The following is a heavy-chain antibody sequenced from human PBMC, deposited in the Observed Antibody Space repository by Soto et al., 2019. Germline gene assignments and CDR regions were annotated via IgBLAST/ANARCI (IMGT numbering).Heavy chain of an antibody. Sequence: SETLSLTCAVYGGSFSGYYWSWIRQPPGKGLEWIGEINHSGSTNYNPSLKSRVTISVDTSKNQFSLKLSSVTAADTAVYYCARGEDALFYYGLDVWGQGITVTVSS. CDR3: ARGEDALFYYGLDV. J-gene: IGHJ6*02. CDR2: INHSGST. CDR1: GGSFSGYY. V-gene: IGHV4-34*01.